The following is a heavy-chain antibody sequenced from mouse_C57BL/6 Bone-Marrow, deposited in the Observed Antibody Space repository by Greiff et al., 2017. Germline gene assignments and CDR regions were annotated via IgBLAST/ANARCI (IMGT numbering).Heavy chain of an antibody. CDR2: ILPGSGST. J-gene: IGHJ3*01. V-gene: IGHV1-9*01. CDR3: ARETFYDCDERFAD. D-gene: IGHD2-4*01. Sequence: VKLVESGAELMKPGASVKISCKATGYKFTGYWIEWVKQRHGHGLEWIGEILPGSGSTNYNEKFKGKAPFTVATSSNTAYMQLSSLTTEDSAIYYCARETFYDCDERFADWGQAPLVTVSA. CDR1: GYKFTGYW.